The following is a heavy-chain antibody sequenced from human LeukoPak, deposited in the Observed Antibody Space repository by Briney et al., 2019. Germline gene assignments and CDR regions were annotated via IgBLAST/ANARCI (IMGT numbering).Heavy chain of an antibody. CDR3: ARVRSYSSSFIDY. CDR1: GYTFTSYD. CDR2: MNPNSGNT. V-gene: IGHV1-8*01. Sequence: ASLKVSCKPSGYTFTSYDINWVRQATGQGLEWMGWMNPNSGNTGYAQKFQGRVTMTRNTSISTAYMELSSLRSEDTAVYYCARVRSYSSSFIDYWGQGTLVTVAS. D-gene: IGHD6-13*01. J-gene: IGHJ4*02.